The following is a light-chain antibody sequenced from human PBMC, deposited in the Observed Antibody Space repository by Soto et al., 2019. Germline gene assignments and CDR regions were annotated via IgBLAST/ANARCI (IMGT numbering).Light chain of an antibody. CDR2: GAS. Sequence: EIVLTQSPGTLSLSPGERATLSCRASQSVSGSYLAWYQQKPGQAPRLLIYGASSRATGIPDRFSGSGSGTDFTLTISRLEPEDFAVYYCQQYNNWPQTFGQGTKVDIK. V-gene: IGKV3-20*01. J-gene: IGKJ1*01. CDR3: QQYNNWPQT. CDR1: QSVSGSY.